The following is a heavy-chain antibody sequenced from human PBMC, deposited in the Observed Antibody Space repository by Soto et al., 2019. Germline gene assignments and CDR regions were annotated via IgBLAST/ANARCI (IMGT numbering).Heavy chain of an antibody. J-gene: IGHJ5*02. CDR2: ISYRGST. CDR3: ASSGIVGREVNTWFDP. Sequence: SETLSLTCTVSAGSITTSYWSWIRQPLGKALEWIGYISYRGSTNYNPSLKSRLAISIDTSKSQISLKLTSMTTADTAVYYCASSGIVGREVNTWFDPWGQGTLVTVSS. V-gene: IGHV4-59*01. CDR1: AGSITTSY. D-gene: IGHD3-22*01.